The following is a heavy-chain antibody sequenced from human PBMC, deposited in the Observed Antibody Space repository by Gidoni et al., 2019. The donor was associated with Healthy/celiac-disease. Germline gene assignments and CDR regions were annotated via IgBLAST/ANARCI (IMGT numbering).Heavy chain of an antibody. CDR3: ARGRYVLLWFGEPIGQNWFDP. D-gene: IGHD3-10*01. Sequence: QVQLQQWGAGLLKPSETLSLTCAVYGGSFSGYYWSWIRQPPGKGLEWIGEINHSGSTNYNPSLKSRVTISVDTSKNQFSLKLSSVTAADTAVYYCARGRYVLLWFGEPIGQNWFDPWGQGTLVTVSS. V-gene: IGHV4-34*01. J-gene: IGHJ5*02. CDR2: INHSGST. CDR1: GGSFSGYY.